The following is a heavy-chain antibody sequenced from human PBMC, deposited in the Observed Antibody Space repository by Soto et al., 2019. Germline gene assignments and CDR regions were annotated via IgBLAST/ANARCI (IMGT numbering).Heavy chain of an antibody. D-gene: IGHD2-15*01. CDR1: GFTFSDYY. Sequence: GGSLRLSCAASGFTFSDYYMSWIRQAPGKGLEWVSYISSSGSTIYYADSVKGRFTISRDNAKNSLYLQMNSLRAEDTAVYYCARDQYCSGGSCYSVGEYAFDIWGQGTMVTVSS. CDR2: ISSSGSTI. V-gene: IGHV3-11*01. J-gene: IGHJ3*02. CDR3: ARDQYCSGGSCYSVGEYAFDI.